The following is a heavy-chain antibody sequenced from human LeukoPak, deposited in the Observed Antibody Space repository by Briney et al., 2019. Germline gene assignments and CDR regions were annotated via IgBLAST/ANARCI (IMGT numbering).Heavy chain of an antibody. Sequence: GGSLRLSCAASEVTFRLHGMNWVRQAPGKGLEWIAYIDTSRQDIYYADSVKGRFTISRDNAKNSLYLQMNSLRAEDTALYYCAKSAGDSSSWYYFDYWGQGTLVTVSS. CDR2: IDTSRQDI. J-gene: IGHJ4*02. CDR3: AKSAGDSSSWYYFDY. V-gene: IGHV3-21*05. CDR1: EVTFRLHG. D-gene: IGHD6-13*01.